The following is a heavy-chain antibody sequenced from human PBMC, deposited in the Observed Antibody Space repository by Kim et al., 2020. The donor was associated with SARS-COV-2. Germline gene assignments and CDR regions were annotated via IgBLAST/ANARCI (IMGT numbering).Heavy chain of an antibody. Sequence: GGSLRLSWAASGFTFSNAWMNWVRQAPGKGLEWVGRIKSKINGGTTGYAAPVKGRFTISRDESKNTLYLQMSSLKTEDTAVFYCTSDLGDYCVGEWSSRVWCLGTTGTVSS. J-gene: IGHJ6*02. D-gene: IGHD2-21*01. V-gene: IGHV3-15*01. CDR2: IKSKINGGTT. CDR1: GFTFSNAW. CDR3: TSDLGDYCVGEWSSRV.